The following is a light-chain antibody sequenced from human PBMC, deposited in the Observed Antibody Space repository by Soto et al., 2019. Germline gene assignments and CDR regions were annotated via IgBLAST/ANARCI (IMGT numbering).Light chain of an antibody. Sequence: EIVLTQSPAPLSLSPGERATLSCRASQSDRSYLAWYQRKPGQAPRLLNYDASNRATGIPARFSGSGSGTDFTLTITSLVPEDFAAYYCQQRSNWPLYTFGQGTKLEIK. CDR2: DAS. CDR1: QSDRSY. J-gene: IGKJ2*01. CDR3: QQRSNWPLYT. V-gene: IGKV3-11*01.